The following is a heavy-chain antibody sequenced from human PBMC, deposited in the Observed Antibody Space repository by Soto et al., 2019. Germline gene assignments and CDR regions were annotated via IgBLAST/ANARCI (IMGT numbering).Heavy chain of an antibody. D-gene: IGHD5-12*01. V-gene: IGHV3-30*18. CDR1: GFTFSACG. CDR2: ISHDGSDE. CDR3: AKDGGGGYPPPNYYFYGLDV. Sequence: GGSRMLSCAVAGFTFSACGIHWVRLAPGRGLEWVAVISHDGSDEDYADSGRGRFSISRDFSDETVHPQMNSLRDEDTAVYFCAKDGGGGYPPPNYYFYGLDVWGQGTTVTVSS. J-gene: IGHJ6*02.